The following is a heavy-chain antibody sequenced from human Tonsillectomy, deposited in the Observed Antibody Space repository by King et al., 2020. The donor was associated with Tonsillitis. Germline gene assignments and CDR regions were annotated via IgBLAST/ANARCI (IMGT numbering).Heavy chain of an antibody. V-gene: IGHV3-64D*06. J-gene: IGHJ4*02. D-gene: IGHD6-13*01. CDR1: GFTFRSYA. CDR2: ISSNGVST. Sequence: VQLVESGGGLVQPGGSLRLSCSASGFTFRSYATHWVRQAPGKGLEYVSAISSNGVSTYYADSVKGRFTISRNNSKNTLYLQMSRLRAEDTAVYDCVKDKSGDIAAATNYFDYWGQGTLVTVSS. CDR3: VKDKSGDIAAATNYFDY.